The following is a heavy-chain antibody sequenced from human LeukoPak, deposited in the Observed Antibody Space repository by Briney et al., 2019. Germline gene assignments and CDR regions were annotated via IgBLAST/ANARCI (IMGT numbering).Heavy chain of an antibody. CDR3: TRGRGHIVVVTAIPSWFDP. J-gene: IGHJ5*02. CDR1: GFTFGDYA. CDR2: IRSKAYGGTT. V-gene: IGHV3-49*03. D-gene: IGHD2-21*02. Sequence: PGGSLRLSCTASGFTFGDYAMSWFRQAPGKGLEWVGFIRSKAYGGTTEYATSVKGRFTISRDDSKSIAYLKMNSLKTEDTAVYYCTRGRGHIVVVTAIPSWFDPWGQGTLVTVSS.